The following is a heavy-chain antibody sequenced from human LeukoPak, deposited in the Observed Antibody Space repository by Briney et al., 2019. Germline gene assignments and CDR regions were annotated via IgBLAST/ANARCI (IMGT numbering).Heavy chain of an antibody. D-gene: IGHD2-8*01. Sequence: PGGSLRLSCAASGFTFSSYAMSWVRQAPGKGLEWVSAISGSGGGTYYADSVKGRFTISRDNSKNTLYLQMNSLRAEDTAVYYCAKPHIVQTYYGMDVWGQGTTVTVSS. J-gene: IGHJ6*02. CDR2: ISGSGGGT. CDR3: AKPHIVQTYYGMDV. CDR1: GFTFSSYA. V-gene: IGHV3-23*01.